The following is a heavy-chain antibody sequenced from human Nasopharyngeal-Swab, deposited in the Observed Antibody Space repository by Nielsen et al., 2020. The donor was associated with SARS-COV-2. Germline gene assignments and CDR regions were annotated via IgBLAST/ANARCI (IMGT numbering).Heavy chain of an antibody. V-gene: IGHV3-20*04. CDR3: AKDRGYCSGATCYDSYHYLDF. J-gene: IGHJ6*03. CDR2: INWNGGST. CDR1: GFTFDDYG. D-gene: IGHD2-2*01. Sequence: GESLKISCAASGFTFDDYGMSWVRQAPGKGLEWVSGINWNGGSTGYADSVKGRFTISRDNAKNSLYLQMNSLRAEDTAVYFCAKDRGYCSGATCYDSYHYLDFWGKGTTVTVSS.